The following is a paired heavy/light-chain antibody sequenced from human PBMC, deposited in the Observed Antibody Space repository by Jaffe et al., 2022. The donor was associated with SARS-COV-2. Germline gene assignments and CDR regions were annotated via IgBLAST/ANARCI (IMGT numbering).Light chain of an antibody. J-gene: IGKJ2*01. CDR3: HQSSSLPYT. CDR2: YAS. Sequence: EIVLTQSPDFQSVTPKEKVTITCRASQSIGSSLHWYQQKPDQSPKLLIKYASQSFSGVPSRFSGSGSGTDFTLTINSLEAEDAATYYCHQSSSLPYTFGQGTKLEIK. CDR1: QSIGSS. V-gene: IGKV6-21*01.
Heavy chain of an antibody. CDR2: ISGSGGST. D-gene: IGHD6-13*01. CDR1: GFTFSSYA. CDR3: AKDGGEAAAGPYYYYYGMDV. J-gene: IGHJ6*02. Sequence: EVQLLESGGGLVQPGGSLRLSCAASGFTFSSYAMSWVRQAPGKGLEWVSAISGSGGSTYYADSVKGRFTISRDNSKNTLYLQMNSLRAEDTAVYYCAKDGGEAAAGPYYYYYGMDVWGQGTTVTVSS. V-gene: IGHV3-23*01.